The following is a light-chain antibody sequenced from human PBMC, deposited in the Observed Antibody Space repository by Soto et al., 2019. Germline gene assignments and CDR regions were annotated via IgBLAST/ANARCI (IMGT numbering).Light chain of an antibody. J-gene: IGLJ2*01. Sequence: QSVLTQPPSVSGAPGQRVTISCTGSSSNIGAGYDVHWYQQLPGTAPKLLIYGNSNRPSGVPDRFSGSKSGTSASLIISGLKIEDEGDYYCQSYDTTNRALVVFGGGTKLTVL. CDR3: QSYDTTNRALVV. CDR1: SSNIGAGYD. V-gene: IGLV1-40*01. CDR2: GNS.